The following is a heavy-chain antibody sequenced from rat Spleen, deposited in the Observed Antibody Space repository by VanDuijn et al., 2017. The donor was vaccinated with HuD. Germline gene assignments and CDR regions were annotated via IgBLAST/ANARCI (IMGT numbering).Heavy chain of an antibody. CDR2: ISPSGVT. CDR1: GFTFSNFD. J-gene: IGHJ2*01. D-gene: IGHD1-6*01. V-gene: IGHV5S23*01. CDR3: ARRDYGYTDYFDY. Sequence: EVQLVESDGGLVQPGRSLKLSCTASGFTFSNFDMAWVRQAPTKGLEWVSSISPSGVTYYRDSVKGRFTISRDIAKTTLYLQMDTLRSGDTATYYRARRDYGYTDYFDYWGQGVMVTVSS.